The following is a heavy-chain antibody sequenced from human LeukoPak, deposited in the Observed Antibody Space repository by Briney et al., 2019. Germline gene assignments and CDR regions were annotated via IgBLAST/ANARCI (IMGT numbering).Heavy chain of an antibody. CDR2: IYYSGST. CDR1: GDSISSYY. CDR3: ARVHYDSSGYNFDY. D-gene: IGHD3-22*01. V-gene: IGHV4-59*01. Sequence: PSETLSLTCTVSGDSISSYYWSWIRQPPGKRLEWIGYIYYSGSTDYNPSLKSRVTISVDTSKSQFSLKLSSVTAADTAVYYCARVHYDSSGYNFDYWGQGTLVTVSS. J-gene: IGHJ4*02.